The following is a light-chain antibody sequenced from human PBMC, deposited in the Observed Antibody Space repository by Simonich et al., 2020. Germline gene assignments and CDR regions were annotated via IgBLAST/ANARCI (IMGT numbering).Light chain of an antibody. Sequence: DIVMTQTPLSLSVTPGQPASISCKSSQSLLHSDGKTYLYWYLQKPGQSQQLLIYEVSNRISGVPDRFSGSGSGTDFTLKISRVEAEDVGVYYCMQSIQLPLTFGGGTKVEIK. J-gene: IGKJ4*01. CDR2: EVS. V-gene: IGKV2D-29*02. CDR1: QSLLHSDGKTY. CDR3: MQSIQLPLT.